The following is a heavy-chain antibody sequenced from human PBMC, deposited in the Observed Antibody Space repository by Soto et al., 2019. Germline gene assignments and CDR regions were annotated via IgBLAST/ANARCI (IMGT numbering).Heavy chain of an antibody. J-gene: IGHJ4*02. CDR1: ADTFTSYY. CDR2: INPNGGST. D-gene: IGHD3-22*01. V-gene: IGHV1-46*01. CDR3: ARDTLGSYYYDSSGYFDY. Sequence: ASVKVSCKAPADTFTSYYIHWVRQAPGHGLDWMGIINPNGGSTRFAQTFQGRITMTRDTSTSTVYMELRSLRSEDTAVYYCARDTLGSYYYDSSGYFDYWGQGTLVTVSS.